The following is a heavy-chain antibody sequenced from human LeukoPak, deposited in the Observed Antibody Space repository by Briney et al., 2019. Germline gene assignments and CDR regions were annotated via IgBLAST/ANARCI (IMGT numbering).Heavy chain of an antibody. V-gene: IGHV4-39*01. CDR1: GGSISSSSYY. J-gene: IGHJ6*02. CDR3: ARHGDYGAGYYYYGMDV. CDR2: IYYSGST. D-gene: IGHD4-17*01. Sequence: PSETLSLTCTVSGGSISSSSYYWGWIRQPPGKGLEWIGSIYYSGSTYYNPSLKSRVTISVDTSKNQFSLKLSSVTAADTAVYHCARHGDYGAGYYYYGMDVWGQGTTVTVSS.